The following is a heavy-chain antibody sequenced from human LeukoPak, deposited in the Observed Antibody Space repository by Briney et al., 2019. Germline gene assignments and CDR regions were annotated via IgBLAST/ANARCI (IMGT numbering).Heavy chain of an antibody. J-gene: IGHJ4*02. V-gene: IGHV3-21*01. CDR1: GFTFSSYR. D-gene: IGHD6-13*01. CDR2: IGSSTYI. CDR3: AGHSSSWSSDY. Sequence: PGGSLRLSCVASGFTFSSYRMNWVRQAPGKGLEWVSSIGSSTYIYYADSVKGRFTISRDNAKNSLYLQMNSLRVEDTAVYYCAGHSSSWSSDYWGQGTLVTVSS.